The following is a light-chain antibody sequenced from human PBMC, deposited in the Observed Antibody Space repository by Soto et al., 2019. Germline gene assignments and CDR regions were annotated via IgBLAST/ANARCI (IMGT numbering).Light chain of an antibody. CDR2: DAS. Sequence: DIEMTQSPSTLSASIGDGVTITCRASESISGWLAGYQQQPGKDPKLLIYDASNFESGVTSRFSGSGSGTEFPHAISSRQPDDFATYYCQQYNNYPRTFGQGPNVEI. CDR1: ESISGW. J-gene: IGKJ1*01. V-gene: IGKV1-5*01. CDR3: QQYNNYPRT.